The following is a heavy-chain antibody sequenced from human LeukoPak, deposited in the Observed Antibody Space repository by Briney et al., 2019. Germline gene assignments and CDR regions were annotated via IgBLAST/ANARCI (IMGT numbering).Heavy chain of an antibody. CDR2: IIPIFGTA. V-gene: IGHV1-69*01. CDR1: GGTFSSYA. Sequence: SVKVSCKASGGTFSSYAISWVRRAPGQGLEWMGGIIPIFGTANYAQKFQGRVTITADESTSTAYMELSSLRSEDTAVYYCARDYHKYCSGGSCHANWGQGTLVTVSS. CDR3: ARDYHKYCSGGSCHAN. D-gene: IGHD2-15*01. J-gene: IGHJ4*02.